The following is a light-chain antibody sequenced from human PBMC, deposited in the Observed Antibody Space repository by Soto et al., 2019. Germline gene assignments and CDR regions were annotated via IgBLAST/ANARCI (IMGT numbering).Light chain of an antibody. Sequence: QSVPTQSPSASGTPGQRVTISCSGSSSNIGSNTVSWYQQLPGTAPKLLIYSSNQRPSGVPDRFSGSKSGTSASLAVSGLQSEDEADYYCAAWDDSLNGVVFGGGTKLTVL. V-gene: IGLV1-44*01. CDR2: SSN. CDR1: SSNIGSNT. J-gene: IGLJ2*01. CDR3: AAWDDSLNGVV.